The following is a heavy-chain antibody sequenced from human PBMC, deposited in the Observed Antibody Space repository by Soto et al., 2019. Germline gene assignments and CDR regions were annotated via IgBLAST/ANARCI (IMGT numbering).Heavy chain of an antibody. D-gene: IGHD3-22*01. CDR3: ARVSTDYYDSLDY. Sequence: VQLVQSGAEVKQPGSSVKVSCKASGGTFSSYAISWVRQAPGQGLEWMGGISPIFGTANYAQKFQGRVTITADEFTSTAYMELSSLRSGDSAGYYCARVSTDYYDSLDYLGHGTLVTVSS. CDR1: GGTFSSYA. CDR2: ISPIFGTA. V-gene: IGHV1-69*01. J-gene: IGHJ4*01.